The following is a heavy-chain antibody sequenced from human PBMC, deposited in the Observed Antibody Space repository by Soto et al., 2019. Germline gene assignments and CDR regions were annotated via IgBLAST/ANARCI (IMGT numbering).Heavy chain of an antibody. CDR3: ATMVLGATQNIDAFDI. D-gene: IGHD3-10*01. CDR1: VYTLTELS. J-gene: IGHJ3*02. V-gene: IGHV1-24*01. Sequence: ASVKVSCKVSVYTLTELSMHWMRQAPRKGLEWMGGLDPEDGETIYAQKFQGRVTMTDDTSTDTAYMELSSLRSEDTAVYYCATMVLGATQNIDAFDIWRQGTMVTVSS. CDR2: LDPEDGET.